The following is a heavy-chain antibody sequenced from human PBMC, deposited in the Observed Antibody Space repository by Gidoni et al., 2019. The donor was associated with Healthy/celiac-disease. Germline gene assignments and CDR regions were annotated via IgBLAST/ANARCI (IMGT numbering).Heavy chain of an antibody. CDR3: ARDRLTYYYGSGSYLGY. D-gene: IGHD3-10*01. CDR1: GFTFSSYG. Sequence: QVQLVESGGGVVQPGRSLRLSCAASGFTFSSYGMHWVRQAPGKGLEWVAVIWYDGSNKYYADSVKGRFTISRDNSKNTLYLQMNSLRAEDTAVYYCARDRLTYYYGSGSYLGYWGQGTLVTVSS. J-gene: IGHJ4*02. CDR2: IWYDGSNK. V-gene: IGHV3-33*01.